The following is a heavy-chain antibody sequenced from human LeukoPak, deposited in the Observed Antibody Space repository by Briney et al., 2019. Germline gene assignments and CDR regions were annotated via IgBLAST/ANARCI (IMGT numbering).Heavy chain of an antibody. CDR1: SGSISTSNYY. D-gene: IGHD3-10*01. Sequence: KSSETLSLTCTVSSGSISTSNYYWGWVRQPPGKALEWIGNIFYSGSTYYSPSLKSRLTISIDTSTNQFSLNLSSVTAADTAVYYCAREWGVGIVGRVSYFHSYMDAWGKGTTVTISS. CDR3: AREWGVGIVGRVSYFHSYMDA. V-gene: IGHV4-39*07. J-gene: IGHJ6*03. CDR2: IFYSGST.